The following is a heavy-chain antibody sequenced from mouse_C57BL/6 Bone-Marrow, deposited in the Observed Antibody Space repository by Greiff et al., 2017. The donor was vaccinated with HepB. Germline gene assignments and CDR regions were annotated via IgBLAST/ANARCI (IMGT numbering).Heavy chain of an antibody. V-gene: IGHV2-9*01. CDR3: AKHRRDYAKGGYAMDY. D-gene: IGHD1-1*02. CDR2: IWGGGST. CDR1: GFSLTSYG. J-gene: IGHJ4*01. Sequence: VKVVESGPGLVAPSQSLSITCTVSGFSLTSYGVDWVRQPPGKGLEWLGVIWGGGSTNYNSALMSRLSISKDNSKSQVFLKMNSLQTDDTAMYYCAKHRRDYAKGGYAMDYWGQGTSVTVSS.